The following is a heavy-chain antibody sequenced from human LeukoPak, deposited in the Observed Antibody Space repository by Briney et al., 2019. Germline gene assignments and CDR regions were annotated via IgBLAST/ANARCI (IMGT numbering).Heavy chain of an antibody. J-gene: IGHJ4*02. V-gene: IGHV4-34*01. CDR3: ARERDCSGGSCYSD. D-gene: IGHD2-15*01. CDR1: GGSFGGYY. CDR2: INHSGST. Sequence: SETLSLTWAFYGGSFGGYYWSWIRQPPGKGLEWIGEINHSGSTNYNPSLKSRVTISVDTSKNQFFPKLSSVTAADTAVYYCARERDCSGGSCYSDWGQGTLVTVSS.